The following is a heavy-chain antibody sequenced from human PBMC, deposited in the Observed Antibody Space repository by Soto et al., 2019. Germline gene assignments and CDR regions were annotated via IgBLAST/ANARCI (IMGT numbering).Heavy chain of an antibody. Sequence: ASVKVSFKASGYTFTSYAMHWLRQAPGQRLEWMGWINAGNGNTKYSQKFQGRVTITRDTSASTAYMELSSLRSEDTAVYYCARDRGGPYYYYYGMDVWGQGTTVTVSS. D-gene: IGHD3-16*01. CDR3: ARDRGGPYYYYYGMDV. CDR1: GYTFTSYA. V-gene: IGHV1-3*01. J-gene: IGHJ6*02. CDR2: INAGNGNT.